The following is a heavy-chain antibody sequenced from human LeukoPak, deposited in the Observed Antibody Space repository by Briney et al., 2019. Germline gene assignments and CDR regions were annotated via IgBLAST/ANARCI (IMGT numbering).Heavy chain of an antibody. CDR3: ATGIAVAGTRPLDYFDY. CDR1: GYTFTSYG. CDR2: ISAYNSNT. Sequence: ASVKVSCKASGYTFTSYGISWVRQAPGQGLEWMGWISAYNSNTNYAQKLQGRVTMTTDTSTSTAYMELRSLRSDDTAVYYCATGIAVAGTRPLDYFDYWGQGTLVTVSS. D-gene: IGHD6-19*01. J-gene: IGHJ4*02. V-gene: IGHV1-18*01.